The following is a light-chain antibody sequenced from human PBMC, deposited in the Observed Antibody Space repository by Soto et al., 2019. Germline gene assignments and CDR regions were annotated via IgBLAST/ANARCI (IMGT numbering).Light chain of an antibody. CDR1: QSVSSN. J-gene: IGKJ4*01. CDR2: GAS. V-gene: IGKV3D-15*01. Sequence: EIVLTQSPCPLSLSPGERATLSCRASQSVSSNNLAWYQQKPGQAPRLLIYGASTRATGIPARFSGSGSGTEFTLTISSLQSEDFAVYYCQQYNNWPLTFGGGTKVDIK. CDR3: QQYNNWPLT.